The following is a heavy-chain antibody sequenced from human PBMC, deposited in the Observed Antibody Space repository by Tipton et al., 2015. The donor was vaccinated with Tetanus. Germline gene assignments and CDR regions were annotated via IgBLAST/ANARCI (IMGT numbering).Heavy chain of an antibody. J-gene: IGHJ4*02. D-gene: IGHD1-26*01. CDR3: VRDKVGVITGFDH. Sequence: QSGAEVKRPGASVKVSCKSSGYTFTGYDVSWVRQAPGQGLEWMGWINPHNGDTNYAQRFEGRVTMTTDTSSSTAYMELRGLRSDDTAVYFCVRDKVGVITGFDHWGQGTLVIVSS. CDR1: GYTFTGYD. CDR2: INPHNGDT. V-gene: IGHV1-18*01.